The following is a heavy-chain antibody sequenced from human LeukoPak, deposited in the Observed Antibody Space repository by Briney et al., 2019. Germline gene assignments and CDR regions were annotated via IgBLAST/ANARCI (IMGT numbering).Heavy chain of an antibody. CDR3: ARQVSYSTSLLGYYFDY. Sequence: SETLSLTCTVSGGSISSTAYYWGWIRQPPGKGLEWIGSMYYSGNTYYNPSLKSRVTMSVDTPKNQFSLKLTSVTAADTAMFYCARQVSYSTSLLGYYFDYWGQGILATVSS. CDR1: GGSISSTAYY. V-gene: IGHV4-39*01. J-gene: IGHJ4*02. D-gene: IGHD2-2*01. CDR2: MYYSGNT.